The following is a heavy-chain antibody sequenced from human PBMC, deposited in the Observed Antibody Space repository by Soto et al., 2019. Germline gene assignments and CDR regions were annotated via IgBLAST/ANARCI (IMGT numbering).Heavy chain of an antibody. Sequence: PGGSLRLSCAASGFTFSSYGMHWVRQAPGKGLEWVAVISYDGSNKYYADSVKGRFTISRDNSKNTLYLQMNSLRAEDTAVYYCAAGTTVFRPYYYGMDVWGQGTTVTAP. CDR2: ISYDGSNK. CDR3: AAGTTVFRPYYYGMDV. D-gene: IGHD4-17*01. V-gene: IGHV3-30*03. J-gene: IGHJ6*02. CDR1: GFTFSSYG.